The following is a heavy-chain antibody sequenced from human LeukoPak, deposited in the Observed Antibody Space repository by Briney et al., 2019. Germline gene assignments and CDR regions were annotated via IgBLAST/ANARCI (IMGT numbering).Heavy chain of an antibody. V-gene: IGHV4-59*11. Sequence: SETLSLTCTVSGGSISSHYWSWIRQPPGKGLEWIGYIYYSGSTNYNPSLKSRVTISVDTSKNQFSLKLSSVTAADTAVYYCARVEPYYDILTGYHNWFDPWGQGTLVTVSS. CDR3: ARVEPYYDILTGYHNWFDP. CDR1: GGSISSHY. J-gene: IGHJ5*02. CDR2: IYYSGST. D-gene: IGHD3-9*01.